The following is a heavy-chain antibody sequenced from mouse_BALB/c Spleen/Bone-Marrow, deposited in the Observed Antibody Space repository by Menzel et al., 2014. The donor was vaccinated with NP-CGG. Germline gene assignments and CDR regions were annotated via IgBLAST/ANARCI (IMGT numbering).Heavy chain of an antibody. D-gene: IGHD2-14*01. CDR3: ARRDFRSWFAY. V-gene: IGHV1S81*02. CDR1: GYTFTSYW. CDR2: INPSNGRA. Sequence: QVQLKHSGAELVKPGASVNLSCKASGYTFTSYWVYWVKQRPGQGLEWIGEINPSNGRANYNEKFKNKATLTVDKSTSTAYMRVSSLTSEDSAVYYCARRDFRSWFAYWGQGTLVTVSA. J-gene: IGHJ3*01.